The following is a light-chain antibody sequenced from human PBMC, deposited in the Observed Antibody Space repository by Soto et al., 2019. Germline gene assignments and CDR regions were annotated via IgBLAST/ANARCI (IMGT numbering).Light chain of an antibody. Sequence: PLTQAPSSLAASVGDRLILTCPASRQLHSDLSWYPHRPESGPTLVIHASSNFLIGDQCRLSGSGSGTEFTLTISSLEPEDFGSYYSQQSYKMPSFGQGTRLEIK. CDR1: RQLHSD. J-gene: IGKJ5*01. V-gene: IGKV1-39*01. CDR2: ASS. CDR3: QQSYKMPS.